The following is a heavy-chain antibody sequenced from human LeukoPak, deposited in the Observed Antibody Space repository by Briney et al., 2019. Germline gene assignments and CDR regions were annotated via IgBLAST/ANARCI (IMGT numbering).Heavy chain of an antibody. V-gene: IGHV3-66*01. D-gene: IGHD5-24*01. J-gene: IGHJ5*02. CDR2: IYSGDTT. Sequence: GGSLRLSCAASGFTVSTNYMSWVRQAPGKGLEWVSVIYSGDTTFYADSARGKFTISRDNSKNTLYLQMNSLRADDTAVYYCARVKVEMATIGWLDPWGQGTLVTVSS. CDR1: GFTVSTNY. CDR3: ARVKVEMATIGWLDP.